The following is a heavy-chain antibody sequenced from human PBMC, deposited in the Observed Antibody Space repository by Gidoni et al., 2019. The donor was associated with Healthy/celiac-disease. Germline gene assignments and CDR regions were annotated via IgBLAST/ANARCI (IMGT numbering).Heavy chain of an antibody. Sequence: QVQLQESGPGLVKPSETLSLTCPVSGGSVSSGSYYWSWIRQPPGKGLEWIGYIYYSGSTNYNPSLKSRVTISVDTSKNQFSLKLSSVTAADTAVYYCARSSITMVRGVILNGWFDPWGQGTLVTVSS. J-gene: IGHJ5*02. CDR3: ARSSITMVRGVILNGWFDP. D-gene: IGHD3-10*01. CDR1: GGSVSSGSYY. V-gene: IGHV4-61*01. CDR2: IYYSGST.